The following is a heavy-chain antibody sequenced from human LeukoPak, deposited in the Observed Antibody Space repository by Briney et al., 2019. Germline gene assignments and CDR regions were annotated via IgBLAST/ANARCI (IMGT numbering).Heavy chain of an antibody. V-gene: IGHV3-23*01. CDR3: AKGRYNWNDVFWFDP. J-gene: IGHJ5*02. D-gene: IGHD1-1*01. CDR1: GFTFSSYA. CDR2: ISGSGGST. Sequence: GGSLRLSCAASGFTFSSYAMSWVRQAPGKGLEWVPAISGSGGSTYYADSVKGRFTISRDNSKNTLYLQMNSLRAEDTAVYYCAKGRYNWNDVFWFDPWGQGTLVTVSS.